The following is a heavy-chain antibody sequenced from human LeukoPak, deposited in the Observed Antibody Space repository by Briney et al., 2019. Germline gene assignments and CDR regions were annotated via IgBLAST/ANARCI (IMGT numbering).Heavy chain of an antibody. CDR3: ARDLRTYYPRHFDS. D-gene: IGHD3-22*01. V-gene: IGHV3-21*01. CDR2: ISSSSGDI. CDR1: GFTFSSYE. J-gene: IGHJ4*02. Sequence: GGSLRLSCAASGFTFSSYEMNWVRQAPGKGPEWVSSISSSSGDIYYGDSVKGRFTISRDNAKNSLYLQLNSLRAEDTAVYFCARDLRTYYPRHFDSWGQGTLVTVSS.